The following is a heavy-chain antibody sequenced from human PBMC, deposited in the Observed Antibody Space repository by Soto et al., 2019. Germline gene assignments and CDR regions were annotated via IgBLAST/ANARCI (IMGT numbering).Heavy chain of an antibody. CDR1: GFTFSSYG. V-gene: IGHV3-33*01. Sequence: QVQLVESGGGVVQPGRSLRLSCAASGFTFSSYGMHWVRQAPGKGLEWVAVIWYDGSNENYADSVKGRFTISRDNSKNTLKPQMNSPRAEDPALYYCARDGRAGGWDDNFDCWGQGTRVTVPP. J-gene: IGHJ4*02. D-gene: IGHD6-19*01. CDR2: IWYDGSNE. CDR3: ARDGRAGGWDDNFDC.